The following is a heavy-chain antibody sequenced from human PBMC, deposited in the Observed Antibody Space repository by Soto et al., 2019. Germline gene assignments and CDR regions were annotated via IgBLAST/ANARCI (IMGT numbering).Heavy chain of an antibody. J-gene: IGHJ5*02. V-gene: IGHV4-31*11. Sequence: SETLSLTCAVYGGSFSGYYWNWIRQHPGKGLEWIGYIYYGGITYYNPSLKSRITISVDTSKNQFSLKLSSATAADTAMYYCARGIWVRGIIGFNWFDPWGQGTLVTVSS. D-gene: IGHD3-10*01. CDR2: IYYGGIT. CDR3: ARGIWVRGIIGFNWFDP. CDR1: GGSFSGYY.